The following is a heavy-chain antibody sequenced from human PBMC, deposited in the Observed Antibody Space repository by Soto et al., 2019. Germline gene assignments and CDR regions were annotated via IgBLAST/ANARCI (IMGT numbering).Heavy chain of an antibody. D-gene: IGHD3-3*01. CDR3: AKEIDFWSGYYTGLVGY. J-gene: IGHJ4*02. Sequence: GGSLRLSCAASGFTFSIYVMHWVRQAPGKGLEWVSVITGSGGSKYYADSVKGRFTISRDNSKNTLYLQMNSLRAEDTAVYYCAKEIDFWSGYYTGLVGYWGQGTLVTVSS. V-gene: IGHV3-23*01. CDR2: ITGSGGSK. CDR1: GFTFSIYV.